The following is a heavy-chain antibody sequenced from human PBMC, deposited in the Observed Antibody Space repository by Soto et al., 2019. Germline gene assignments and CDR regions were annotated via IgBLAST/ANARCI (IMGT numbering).Heavy chain of an antibody. CDR3: ARSSRVATIFYYGMDV. CDR2: INPNSGGT. CDR1: GYTFTGYY. V-gene: IGHV1-2*04. J-gene: IGHJ6*02. Sequence: ASVKVSCKASGYTFTGYYMHWVRQAPGQGLEWMGWINPNSGGTNYAQKFQGWVTMTRDMSISTAYMELSRLRSDDTAVYYCARSSRVATIFYYGMDVWGQGTTVTVSS. D-gene: IGHD5-12*01.